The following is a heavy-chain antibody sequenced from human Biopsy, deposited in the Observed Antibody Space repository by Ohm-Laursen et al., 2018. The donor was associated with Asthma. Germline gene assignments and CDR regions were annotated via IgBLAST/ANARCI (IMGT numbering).Heavy chain of an antibody. CDR1: GYTFINYA. D-gene: IGHD3-9*01. J-gene: IGHJ3*02. CDR3: ARTYYDFLTGQVNDALAM. Sequence: ESSVKVSCKASGYTFINYAMHWVRQAPGQRLEWMGWINAGNGNTKYSEKFQGRVTITRDTSASTAYMDLSSLRSEDTAVYYCARTYYDFLTGQVNDALAMWGQGTVVTVSS. CDR2: INAGNGNT. V-gene: IGHV1-3*01.